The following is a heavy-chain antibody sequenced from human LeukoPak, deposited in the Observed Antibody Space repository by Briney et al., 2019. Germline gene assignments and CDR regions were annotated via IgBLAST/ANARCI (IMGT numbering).Heavy chain of an antibody. J-gene: IGHJ5*02. CDR3: ARYGGNSGWFDP. V-gene: IGHV4-31*03. D-gene: IGHD4-23*01. Sequence: PSQTLSLTCTVSGGSISSGDYYWSWIRHHPGKGLEWIGYIYYSGSTYYNPSHKSRVTISVDTSKNQFSLKLSSVTAADTAMYYCARYGGNSGWFDPWGQGTLVTVSS. CDR1: GGSISSGDYY. CDR2: IYYSGST.